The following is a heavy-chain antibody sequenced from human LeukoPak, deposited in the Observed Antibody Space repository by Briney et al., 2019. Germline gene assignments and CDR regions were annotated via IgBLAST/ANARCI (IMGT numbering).Heavy chain of an antibody. V-gene: IGHV3-53*01. Sequence: GGSLLLSCAASGFTVSSNYMSWVRPAPGKGLEGVSVIYSGGSTYYADSVKGGFTISRDNSKNTLYLRMNSLRAEDTAVYYCASDSSGYSDYAFDIWGQGTMVTVSS. CDR1: GFTVSSNY. CDR2: IYSGGST. CDR3: ASDSSGYSDYAFDI. D-gene: IGHD6-13*01. J-gene: IGHJ3*02.